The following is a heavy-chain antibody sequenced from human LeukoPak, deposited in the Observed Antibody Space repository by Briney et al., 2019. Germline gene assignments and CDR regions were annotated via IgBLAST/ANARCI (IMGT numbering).Heavy chain of an antibody. CDR1: GFTFSRSW. CDR3: TRVSRSGSYSDF. J-gene: IGHJ4*02. D-gene: IGHD3-10*01. V-gene: IGHV3-49*04. CDR2: IRSQGYGGTT. Sequence: GGSLRLSCAASGFTFSRSWMHWVRQAPGKGLEWVGLIRSQGYGGTTQYAASVKGRFTISRDDSKSIAYLQMNSLKTEDTAVYYCTRVSRSGSYSDFWGQGTLVTVSS.